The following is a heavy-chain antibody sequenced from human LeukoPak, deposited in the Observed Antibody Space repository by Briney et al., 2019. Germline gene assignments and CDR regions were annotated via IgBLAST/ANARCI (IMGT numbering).Heavy chain of an antibody. Sequence: GESLKISCKGSGYSFTSYWISWVRQMPGKGLEWMGRIDPSDSYTNYSPSFQGHVTISADKSISTAYLQWSSLKAPDTAMYYCARLEDLYCSGGSCYSHYFDYWGQGTLVTVSS. CDR2: IDPSDSYT. V-gene: IGHV5-10-1*01. CDR1: GYSFTSYW. D-gene: IGHD2-15*01. J-gene: IGHJ4*02. CDR3: ARLEDLYCSGGSCYSHYFDY.